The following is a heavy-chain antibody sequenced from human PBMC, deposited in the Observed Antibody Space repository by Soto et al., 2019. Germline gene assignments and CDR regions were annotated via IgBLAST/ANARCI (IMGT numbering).Heavy chain of an antibody. CDR3: ASYAVDVTPSSTSQYRPWYWFDP. D-gene: IGHD2-2*01. Sequence: GASVKVSCKASGGTFSSYAISWVRQAPGQGLEWMGGIIPIFGTANYAQKFQGRVTITADESTSTAYMELSSLRSEDTAVYYCASYAVDVTPSSTSQYRPWYWFDPWGQGTLVTVSS. CDR1: GGTFSSYA. CDR2: IIPIFGTA. J-gene: IGHJ5*02. V-gene: IGHV1-69*13.